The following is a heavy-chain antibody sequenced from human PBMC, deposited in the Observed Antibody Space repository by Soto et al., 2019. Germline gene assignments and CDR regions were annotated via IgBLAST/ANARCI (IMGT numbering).Heavy chain of an antibody. Sequence: QVQLVQSGAEVKKPGASVKVSCKASGYTFTGYYMHWVRQAPGQGLEWMGWINPNSGGTNYAQKFQGWVTMTRDTSISTAYMELSRLRSDDTAVYYCARGEGKLPGITGTLYYYYGMDVWGQGTTVTVSS. J-gene: IGHJ6*02. CDR2: INPNSGGT. CDR1: GYTFTGYY. D-gene: IGHD1-20*01. V-gene: IGHV1-2*04. CDR3: ARGEGKLPGITGTLYYYYGMDV.